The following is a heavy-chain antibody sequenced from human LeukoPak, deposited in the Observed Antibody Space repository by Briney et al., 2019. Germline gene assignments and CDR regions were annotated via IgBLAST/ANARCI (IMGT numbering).Heavy chain of an antibody. Sequence: GSLRLSCAASGFTFSSYSMNWVRQAPGKGLEWVSSISSSSSYIYYADSVKGRFTISRDNAKNSLYLQMNSLRAEDTAVYYCARTIVVVPAGYYGMDVWGQGTTVTVSS. CDR2: ISSSSSYI. CDR1: GFTFSSYS. J-gene: IGHJ6*02. V-gene: IGHV3-21*01. CDR3: ARTIVVVPAGYYGMDV. D-gene: IGHD2-2*01.